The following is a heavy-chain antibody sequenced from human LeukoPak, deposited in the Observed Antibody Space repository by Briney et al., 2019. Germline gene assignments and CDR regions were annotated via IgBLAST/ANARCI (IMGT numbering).Heavy chain of an antibody. CDR2: IKQDGSEK. CDR1: GFTFSSYW. D-gene: IGHD1-26*01. J-gene: IGHJ4*02. CDR3: AREVSGSYYAFDY. Sequence: GGSLRLSYAASGFTFSSYWMSWVRQAPGKGLEWVANIKQDGSEKYYVDSVKGRFTISRDNAKNSLYLQMNSLRAEDTAVYYCAREVSGSYYAFDYWGQGTLVTVSS. V-gene: IGHV3-7*01.